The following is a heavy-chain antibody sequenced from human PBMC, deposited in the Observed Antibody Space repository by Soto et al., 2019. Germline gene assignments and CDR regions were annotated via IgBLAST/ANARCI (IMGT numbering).Heavy chain of an antibody. J-gene: IGHJ4*02. CDR1: GDTFSRST. D-gene: IGHD2-8*01. CDR2: IIPVLGVE. CDR3: ASSTSGVYVFHD. V-gene: IGHV1-69*02. Sequence: QVPLVQSGAEVKNPGSSVKVSCKGSGDTFSRSTISWVRQVPGQRLEWMGRIIPVLGVENHAQNFQGRVTVTADKSTSTAYLELSSLKSEDTAIYYCASSTSGVYVFHDWGQGTLVTASS.